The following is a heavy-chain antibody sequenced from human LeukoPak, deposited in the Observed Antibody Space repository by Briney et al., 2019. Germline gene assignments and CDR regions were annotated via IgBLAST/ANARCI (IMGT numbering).Heavy chain of an antibody. CDR1: GGSISSYY. CDR2: IYHGGSA. J-gene: IGHJ4*02. CDR3: ARYGGYSVDL. D-gene: IGHD3-22*01. Sequence: PSETLSLTCTVSGGSISSYYWSWIRRPPGKGLEWVGYIYHGGSAKYNPSLKSRVTMSVDTSKNQFSLKLRSVTAADTAVYYCARYGGYSVDLWGQGTLVIVSS. V-gene: IGHV4-59*01.